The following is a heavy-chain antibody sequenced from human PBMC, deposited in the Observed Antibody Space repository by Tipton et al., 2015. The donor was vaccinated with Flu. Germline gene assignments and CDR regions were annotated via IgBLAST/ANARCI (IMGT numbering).Heavy chain of an antibody. J-gene: IGHJ4*02. CDR1: GGSISSGSYY. CDR2: IYTSGST. CDR3: ASFISEYNWNYGEGLDY. D-gene: IGHD1-7*01. Sequence: TLSLTCTVSGGSISSGSYYRSWIRQPAGKGLEWIGRIYTSGSTNYNPSLKSRVTISVDTSKNQFSLNLRSVTAADTAVYYCASFISEYNWNYGEGLDYWGQGTLVTVSS. V-gene: IGHV4-61*02.